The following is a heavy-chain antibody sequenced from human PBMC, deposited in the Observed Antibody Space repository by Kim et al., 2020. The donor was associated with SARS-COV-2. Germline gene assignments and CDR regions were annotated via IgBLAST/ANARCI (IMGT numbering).Heavy chain of an antibody. D-gene: IGHD5-18*01. CDR1: GGSISSSSYY. J-gene: IGHJ4*02. CDR2: IYYSGST. Sequence: SETLSLTCTVSGGSISSSSYYWGWIRQPPGKGLEWIGSIYYSGSTYYNPSLKSRVTISVDTSKNQFSLKLSSVTAADTAVYYCARHNSGYDYSSWIQLWLLDYWGQGTLVTVSS. V-gene: IGHV4-39*01. CDR3: ARHNSGYDYSSWIQLWLLDY.